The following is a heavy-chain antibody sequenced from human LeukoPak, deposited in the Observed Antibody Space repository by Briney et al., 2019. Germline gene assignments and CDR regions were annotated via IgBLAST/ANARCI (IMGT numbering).Heavy chain of an antibody. D-gene: IGHD3-9*01. CDR1: GYTFTSYD. CDR3: AREELRYFDWSYYYYMDV. V-gene: IGHV1-8*01. Sequence: ASVKVSCKASGYTFTSYDINWVRQATGQGLEWMGWMNPNSGNTDYAQKFQGRVTMTRNTSISTAYMELSSLRSEDTAVYYCAREELRYFDWSYYYYMDVWGKGTTVTVSS. CDR2: MNPNSGNT. J-gene: IGHJ6*03.